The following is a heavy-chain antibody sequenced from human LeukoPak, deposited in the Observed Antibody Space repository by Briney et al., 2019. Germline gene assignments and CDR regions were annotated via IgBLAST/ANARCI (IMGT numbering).Heavy chain of an antibody. CDR2: INPNSGGT. J-gene: IGHJ6*03. CDR3: ARARPHYGSGSYYNRPLYYYYYYMDV. D-gene: IGHD3-10*01. V-gene: IGHV1-2*06. Sequence: ASVKVSCKASGYTFTGYYMHWGRQAPGQGLEWMGRINPNSGGTNYAQKLQGRVTMTRDNSISTAYMELSRLRSDDTAVYYCARARPHYGSGSYYNRPLYYYYYYMDVWGKGTTVTVSS. CDR1: GYTFTGYY.